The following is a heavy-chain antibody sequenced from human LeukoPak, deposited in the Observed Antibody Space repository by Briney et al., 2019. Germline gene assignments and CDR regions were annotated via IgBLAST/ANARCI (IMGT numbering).Heavy chain of an antibody. CDR2: IYYSGNT. D-gene: IGHD3-16*01. Sequence: PSETLSLTCTVSGGSISSSSYYWGWIRQPPGKGLEWIGSIYYSGNTYYNPSLKSRVTISVDTSKNQFSLKLSSVTAADTAVYYCARHVRGMDVWGSYPLHFDYWGQGTLVTVSS. V-gene: IGHV4-39*01. J-gene: IGHJ4*02. CDR1: GGSISSSSYY. CDR3: ARHVRGMDVWGSYPLHFDY.